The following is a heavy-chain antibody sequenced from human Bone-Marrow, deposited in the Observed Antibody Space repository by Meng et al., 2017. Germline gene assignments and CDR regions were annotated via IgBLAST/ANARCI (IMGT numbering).Heavy chain of an antibody. Sequence: QVQPQASGPGLVRLSETLSLTCTVSGGSVNSGSYSWSWIRQPPGXGPEWIGNIYYSGTTNYNPSLKSRVTISIDASKNQFSLMLSSLTAADTAVYYCARGQYYWGQGTLVTVSS. CDR2: IYYSGTT. V-gene: IGHV4-61*01. CDR3: ARGQYY. J-gene: IGHJ4*02. CDR1: GGSVNSGSYS.